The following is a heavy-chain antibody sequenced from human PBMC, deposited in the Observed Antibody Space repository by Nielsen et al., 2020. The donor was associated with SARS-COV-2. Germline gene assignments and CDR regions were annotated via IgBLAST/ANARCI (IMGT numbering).Heavy chain of an antibody. CDR3: ARVGSYGDPEYLDY. V-gene: IGHV1-46*01. Sequence: ASVKVSCKASGYTFTNNYMHWVRQAPGQGLEWMGLINPTNGGTTYAQKFQGRVTMTRDTSTSTVYMELSSLRSDDTAVYYCARVGSYGDPEYLDYWGQGALVTVSS. D-gene: IGHD4/OR15-4a*01. J-gene: IGHJ4*02. CDR1: GYTFTNNY. CDR2: INPTNGGT.